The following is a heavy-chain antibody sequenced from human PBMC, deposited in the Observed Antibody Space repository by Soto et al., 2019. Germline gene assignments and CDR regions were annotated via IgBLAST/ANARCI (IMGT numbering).Heavy chain of an antibody. Sequence: EVQLVESGGGLVQPGGSLRLSCAASGFTVSTKYMSWVRQAPGKGLEWVSVIYSGGSTFYADSVRGRFTISRDNSKNTVNLKMNSRRAEDTAVYYCARDPWAADYWGQGTLVPVSS. J-gene: IGHJ4*02. V-gene: IGHV3-66*01. D-gene: IGHD3-16*01. CDR2: IYSGGST. CDR1: GFTVSTKY. CDR3: ARDPWAADY.